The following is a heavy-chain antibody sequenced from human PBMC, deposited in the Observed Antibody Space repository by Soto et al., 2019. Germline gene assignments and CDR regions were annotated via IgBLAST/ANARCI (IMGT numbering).Heavy chain of an antibody. CDR2: IYHSGST. CDR3: ARGRLVPAVNFDY. Sequence: SETLSLTCAVSGGSISSSNWWSWVRQPPGKGLEWIGEIYHSGSTNYNPSLKSRVTISVDTSKNQFSLKLSSVTAADTAVYYCARGRLVPAVNFDYWGLGTLVTVSS. V-gene: IGHV4-4*02. CDR1: GGSISSSNW. D-gene: IGHD2-2*01. J-gene: IGHJ4*02.